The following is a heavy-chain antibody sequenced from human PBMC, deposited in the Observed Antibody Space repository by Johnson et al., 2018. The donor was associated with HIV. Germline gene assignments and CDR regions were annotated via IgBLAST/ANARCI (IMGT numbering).Heavy chain of an antibody. D-gene: IGHD6-6*01. CDR2: LTPSGGGP. CDR1: GFTVSSNY. J-gene: IGHJ3*02. CDR3: AKDFYSSQPEGAFDI. Sequence: VQLVESGGGVVQPGGSLRLSCATSGFTVSSNYMSWVRQAPGKGPEWVSALTPSGGGPYYADSVKGRFTISRDNSKNTLYLQLNSLRAEDTAVYYCAKDFYSSQPEGAFDIWGQGTMVTVSS. V-gene: IGHV3-23*04.